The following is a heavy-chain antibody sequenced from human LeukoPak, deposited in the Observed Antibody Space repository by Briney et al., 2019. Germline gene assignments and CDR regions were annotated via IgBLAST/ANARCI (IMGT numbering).Heavy chain of an antibody. D-gene: IGHD3-9*01. J-gene: IGHJ3*02. CDR3: VIYFDLKTEYDILTGYPTLDAFDI. V-gene: IGHV3-21*01. CDR1: GFTFSRYS. CDR2: ISSSSSYI. Sequence: GGSLRLSCAASGFTFSRYSMNWARQAPGKGLEWVSSISSSSSYISYADSVKGRFTISRDNAKNSLYLQMNSLRAEDTAVYYCVIYFDLKTEYDILTGYPTLDAFDIWGQGTMVTVSS.